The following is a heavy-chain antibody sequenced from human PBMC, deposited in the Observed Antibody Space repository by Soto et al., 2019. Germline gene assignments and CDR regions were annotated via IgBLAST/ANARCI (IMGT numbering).Heavy chain of an antibody. Sequence: EVQLLESGGDLVQPGGSLRLSCAASGFTFPTYAMTWVRRAPGKGLEWVSTITPSSDGSYYADSVMGRFTISRDNSKNTLYLEMSCLRAEDTAVYYCARGGPRDGYRDLDYWGQGTQVTVSS. CDR1: GFTFPTYA. D-gene: IGHD5-18*01. J-gene: IGHJ4*02. CDR2: ITPSSDGS. CDR3: ARGGPRDGYRDLDY. V-gene: IGHV3-23*01.